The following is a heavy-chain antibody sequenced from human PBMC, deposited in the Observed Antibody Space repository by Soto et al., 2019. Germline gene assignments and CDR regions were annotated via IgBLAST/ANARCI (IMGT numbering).Heavy chain of an antibody. V-gene: IGHV1-46*01. CDR1: GYTFTSYY. D-gene: IGHD3-3*01. CDR2: INPSGGST. CDR3: ARAEIFWSGYLRPRPYGMDV. J-gene: IGHJ6*02. Sequence: ASVKVSCKASGYTFTSYYMHWVRQAPGQGLEWMGIINPSGGSTSYAQKFQGRVTMTRDTSTSTVYMELSSLRSEDTAVYYCARAEIFWSGYLRPRPYGMDVWGQGTTVTVSS.